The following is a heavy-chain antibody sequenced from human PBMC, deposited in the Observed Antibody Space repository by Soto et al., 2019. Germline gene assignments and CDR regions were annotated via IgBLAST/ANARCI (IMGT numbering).Heavy chain of an antibody. CDR1: GGSISSYY. Sequence: QVQLQESGPGLVKPSETLSLTCTVSGGSISSYYWSWIRQPPGKGLEWIGYIYYSGSTNYNPSLKSRVTISEDTSKNQFSLKLSSVTAADTAVYYCARVLSDGGRLGIAFDIWGQGTMVTVSS. D-gene: IGHD1-20*01. CDR2: IYYSGST. CDR3: ARVLSDGGRLGIAFDI. J-gene: IGHJ3*02. V-gene: IGHV4-59*01.